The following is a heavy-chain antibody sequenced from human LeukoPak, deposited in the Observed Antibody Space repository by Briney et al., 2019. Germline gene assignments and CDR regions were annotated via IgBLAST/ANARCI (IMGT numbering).Heavy chain of an antibody. CDR1: GFTFRSYA. V-gene: IGHV3-23*01. Sequence: TGGSLRLSCAVSGFTFRSYAMKWVRQAPGKGLEWVSAITADVSSTHYTISVKGRFTISRDSSKSTLYLQMNSLRAEDTAIYYCAKNHDSNGYHTDDAFDLWGQGTMVTVSS. D-gene: IGHD3-22*01. CDR2: ITADVSST. CDR3: AKNHDSNGYHTDDAFDL. J-gene: IGHJ3*01.